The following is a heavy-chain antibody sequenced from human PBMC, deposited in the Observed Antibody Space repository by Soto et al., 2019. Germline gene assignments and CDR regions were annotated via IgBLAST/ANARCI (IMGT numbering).Heavy chain of an antibody. CDR2: ISYDGSNK. D-gene: IGHD2-15*01. J-gene: IGHJ6*02. Sequence: GGSLRLSCAASGFTFSSYGMHWVRQAPGKGLEWVAVISYDGSNKYYADSVRGRFTISRDNSKNTLYLQMNSLRAEDTAVYYCARGEDIVVVVAATPFSYGMDVWGQGTTVTVSS. V-gene: IGHV3-30*03. CDR3: ARGEDIVVVVAATPFSYGMDV. CDR1: GFTFSSYG.